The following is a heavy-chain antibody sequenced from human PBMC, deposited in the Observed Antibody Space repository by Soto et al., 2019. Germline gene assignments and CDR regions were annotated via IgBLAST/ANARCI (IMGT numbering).Heavy chain of an antibody. D-gene: IGHD2-2*01. CDR1: GYTFTSYG. Sequence: ASVKVSCKASGYTFTSYGISWVRQAPGQGLEWMGWISSYNGNTNYAQKVQGRVTMTTDTSTSTTYMELRSLRSDDTAVYYCARGPRYCSTTTCFSGVTWFDPWGQGTLVTVSS. V-gene: IGHV1-18*04. CDR2: ISSYNGNT. CDR3: ARGPRYCSTTTCFSGVTWFDP. J-gene: IGHJ5*02.